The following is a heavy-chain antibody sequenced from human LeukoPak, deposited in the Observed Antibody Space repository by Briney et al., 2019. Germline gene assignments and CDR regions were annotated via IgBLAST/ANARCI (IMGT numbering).Heavy chain of an antibody. D-gene: IGHD3-9*01. J-gene: IGHJ3*02. CDR3: ARNVNTPLQYADWLTTGDDAFDI. CDR1: GYDFTRHW. V-gene: IGHV5-51*01. Sequence: GESLKISCKGSGYDFTRHWIGWVRQMSGKGPEWMGIIYPGDSDTRYSPSFQGQVTISGDKSINTAYLQWSSLKASDTAMYYCARNVNTPLQYADWLTTGDDAFDIWGQGTMVIVSS. CDR2: IYPGDSDT.